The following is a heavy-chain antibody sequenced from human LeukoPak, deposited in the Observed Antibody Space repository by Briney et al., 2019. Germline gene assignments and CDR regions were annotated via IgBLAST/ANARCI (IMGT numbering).Heavy chain of an antibody. Sequence: SVKVSCKASGGTFSSYAISWVRQAPGQGLEWMGGIIPIFGTANYAQKFQGRVTITTDESTSTAYMELSSLRSEDTAVYSCARSVRDRFLEWLLPFDYWGQGTLVTVSS. CDR2: IIPIFGTA. J-gene: IGHJ4*02. CDR1: GGTFSSYA. CDR3: ARSVRDRFLEWLLPFDY. D-gene: IGHD3-3*01. V-gene: IGHV1-69*05.